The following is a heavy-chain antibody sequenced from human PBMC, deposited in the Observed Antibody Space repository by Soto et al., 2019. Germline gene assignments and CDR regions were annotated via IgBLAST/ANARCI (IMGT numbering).Heavy chain of an antibody. CDR1: GGSISSGGYY. CDR3: AGARDTAMGGNWFDP. V-gene: IGHV4-31*03. CDR2: IYYSGST. Sequence: QVQLQESGPGLVKPSQTLSLTCTVSGGSISSGGYYWSWIRQHPGKGLEWIGYIYYSGSTYYNPSLKSRVTRAVEASKNRFSLKLSSVTAADTAVYYCAGARDTAMGGNWFDPWGQGTLVTVSS. J-gene: IGHJ5*02. D-gene: IGHD5-18*01.